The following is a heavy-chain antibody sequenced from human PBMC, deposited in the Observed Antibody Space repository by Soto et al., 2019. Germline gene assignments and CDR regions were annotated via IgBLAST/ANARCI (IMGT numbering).Heavy chain of an antibody. J-gene: IGHJ3*02. D-gene: IGHD3-10*01. Sequence: QVQLVQSGAEVKKPGASVKVSCKASGYTFTSYGISWVRQAPGQGLEWMGWISAYNGNTNYAQKFQGRVTMTTDKSTSTAYMQLRSLRSDDTAVYYCARDLMVRGINDAFDTWGRGTMFTVSS. CDR1: GYTFTSYG. CDR3: ARDLMVRGINDAFDT. V-gene: IGHV1-18*01. CDR2: ISAYNGNT.